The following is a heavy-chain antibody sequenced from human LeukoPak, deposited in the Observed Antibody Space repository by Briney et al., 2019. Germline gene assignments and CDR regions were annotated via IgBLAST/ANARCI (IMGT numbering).Heavy chain of an antibody. J-gene: IGHJ4*02. Sequence: LETLSLTCAVYGGSFSGYYWSWIRQPPGKGLEWIGEINHGGSTNYNPSLKSRVTISVDTSKNQFSLKLSSVTAADTAVYYCARMVRYGSGSYPPAPFDYWGQGTLVTVSS. CDR2: INHGGST. V-gene: IGHV4-34*01. CDR3: ARMVRYGSGSYPPAPFDY. CDR1: GGSFSGYY. D-gene: IGHD3-10*01.